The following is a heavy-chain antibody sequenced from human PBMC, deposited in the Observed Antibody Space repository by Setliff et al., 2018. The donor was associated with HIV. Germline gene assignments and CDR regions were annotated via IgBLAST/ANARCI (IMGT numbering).Heavy chain of an antibody. CDR2: ISSGGEIM. J-gene: IGHJ3*02. V-gene: IGHV3-23*01. CDR3: ARGGEVGATSKSGIGAFDI. D-gene: IGHD1-26*01. Sequence: GGSLRLSCAASGFTFSSYSMNWVRQAPGKGLEWVSAISSGGEIMFYADSVKGRFTISRDNSTSTAYMELSSLRSEDTAVYYCARGGEVGATSKSGIGAFDIWGQGTMVTVSS. CDR1: GFTFSSYS.